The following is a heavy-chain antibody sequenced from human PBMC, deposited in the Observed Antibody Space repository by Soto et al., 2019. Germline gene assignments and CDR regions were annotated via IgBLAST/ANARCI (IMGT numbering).Heavy chain of an antibody. CDR3: AREDSSSWYHHGFDI. CDR2: ISTYNGNT. J-gene: IGHJ3*02. D-gene: IGHD6-13*01. V-gene: IGHV1-18*01. Sequence: ASVKVSCKASGYTFSSYGISWVRQAPGQGLEWMGWISTYNGNTNYAQKVQGRVTMTTDTSTSTAYMELRSLRSDDTAVYYCAREDSSSWYHHGFDIWGQGTMVTVSS. CDR1: GYTFSSYG.